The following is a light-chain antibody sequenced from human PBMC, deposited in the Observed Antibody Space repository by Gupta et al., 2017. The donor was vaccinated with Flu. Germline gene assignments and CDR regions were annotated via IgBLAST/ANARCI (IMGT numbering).Light chain of an antibody. CDR2: GAS. V-gene: IGKV3-15*01. Sequence: ERATLSCRASQSVSSNLAWYQQKPGQAPRLLIYGASTRATGVPARFGGSGSGTEFTLTINSLQSEDFAVYYCQQYNNWPPWTFGQGTKVEIK. CDR3: QQYNNWPPWT. CDR1: QSVSSN. J-gene: IGKJ1*01.